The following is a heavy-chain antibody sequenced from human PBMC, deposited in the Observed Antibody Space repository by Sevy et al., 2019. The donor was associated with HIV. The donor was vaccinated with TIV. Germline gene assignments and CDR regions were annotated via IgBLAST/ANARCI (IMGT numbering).Heavy chain of an antibody. D-gene: IGHD3-3*01. CDR3: ARDGILEWLSGVRSRYYFDY. V-gene: IGHV3-30*04. J-gene: IGHJ4*02. CDR2: ISYDGSNK. Sequence: GGSLRLSCAASGFTFSSYAMHWVRQAPGKGLEWVAVISYDGSNKYYTDSVKGRFTISRDNSKNTLYLQMNSLRAEDTAVYYCARDGILEWLSGVRSRYYFDYWGQGTLVTVSS. CDR1: GFTFSSYA.